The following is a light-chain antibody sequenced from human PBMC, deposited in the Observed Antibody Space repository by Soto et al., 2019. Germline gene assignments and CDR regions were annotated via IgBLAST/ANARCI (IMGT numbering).Light chain of an antibody. J-gene: IGLJ1*01. Sequence: QSALTQPASVSGSPGQSITISCTGTSSDVGGYNYVSWYQQHPGKAPKLMIYDVSNRPSGVSNRFSGSKSGNTASLTISGLQAEDEADYYCSSCTSSSRVFGTGTKLTVL. V-gene: IGLV2-14*01. CDR1: SSDVGGYNY. CDR3: SSCTSSSRV. CDR2: DVS.